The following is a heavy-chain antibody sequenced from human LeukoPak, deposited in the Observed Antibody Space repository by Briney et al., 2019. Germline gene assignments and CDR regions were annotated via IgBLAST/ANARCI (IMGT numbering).Heavy chain of an antibody. Sequence: PSETLSLTCTVSGGSISSYYWSWIRKPPGKGLEWIGYIYYSGSTNYNPSLKSRVTISVDTSKNQFSLKLSSVTAADTAVYYCARRATNYYGSGSSFDYWGQGTLVTVSS. V-gene: IGHV4-59*08. CDR1: GGSISSYY. CDR2: IYYSGST. CDR3: ARRATNYYGSGSSFDY. D-gene: IGHD3-10*01. J-gene: IGHJ4*02.